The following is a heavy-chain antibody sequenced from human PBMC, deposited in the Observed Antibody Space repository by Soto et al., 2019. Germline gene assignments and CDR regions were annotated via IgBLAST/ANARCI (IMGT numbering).Heavy chain of an antibody. CDR2: ISATGGNT. V-gene: IGHV3-23*01. J-gene: IGHJ4*02. D-gene: IGHD3-3*01. CDR3: AKSDTIFGVVIMDY. Sequence: GGSLRLSCAASGFSFSSYAMSWVRQAPGKGLEWVATISATGGNTHYADYVKGRFTISRDNSKKTLYLKLNSLRAEDTAVYYCAKSDTIFGVVIMDYWGQGTLVTVSS. CDR1: GFSFSSYA.